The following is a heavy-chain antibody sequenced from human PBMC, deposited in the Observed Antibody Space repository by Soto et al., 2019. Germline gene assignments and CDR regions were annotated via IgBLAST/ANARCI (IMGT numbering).Heavy chain of an antibody. V-gene: IGHV1-69*13. CDR2: IIPIFGTA. Sequence: SVKVSCKASGYTFTSYGISWVRQAPGQGLERMGGIIPIFGTANYAQKFQGRVTITADESTSTAYMELSSRRPEDTAVYYCARPIRRIIGAFDIWGQGTMVTVSS. D-gene: IGHD2-15*01. CDR1: GYTFTSYG. CDR3: ARPIRRIIGAFDI. J-gene: IGHJ3*02.